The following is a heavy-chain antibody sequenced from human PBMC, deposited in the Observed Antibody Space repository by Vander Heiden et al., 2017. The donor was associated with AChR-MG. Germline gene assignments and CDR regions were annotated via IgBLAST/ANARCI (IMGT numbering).Heavy chain of an antibody. V-gene: IGHV4-31*03. J-gene: IGHJ4*02. CDR1: GDSISSHGYY. Sequence: QVQLQESGPGLVKPSQTLSLTCTFSGDSISSHGYYFTWIRQHPGKGLEWIGYIYYTGTTDYNPSLKSRVTISLDTSKNQFSLKLSSVSAADTAVYYCARGTPKIDYWGQGTLVTVSS. CDR2: IYYTGTT. CDR3: ARGTPKIDY.